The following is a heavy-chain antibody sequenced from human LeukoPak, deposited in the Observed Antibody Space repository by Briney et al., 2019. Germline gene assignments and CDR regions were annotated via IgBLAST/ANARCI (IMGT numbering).Heavy chain of an antibody. J-gene: IGHJ4*02. CDR1: GFTFSSYA. Sequence: GGSLRLSCAASGFTFSSYAMSWFRQAPGKGLEWVSAISGSGGSTYYADSVKGRFTISRDNSKNTLYLQMNSLRAEDTAVYFCAKAPQYSSGWNLDYWGQGTLVTVSS. D-gene: IGHD6-19*01. V-gene: IGHV3-23*01. CDR2: ISGSGGST. CDR3: AKAPQYSSGWNLDY.